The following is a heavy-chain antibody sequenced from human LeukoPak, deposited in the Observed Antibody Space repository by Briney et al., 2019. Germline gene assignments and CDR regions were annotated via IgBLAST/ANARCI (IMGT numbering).Heavy chain of an antibody. CDR3: AGPYSGSYYTAFDI. Sequence: GGSLRLSCAASGFTFRSYAMTWVRQAPGKGLEWVSSISGSGDNTYYADSVKGRFTISRDNAKNSLYLQMNSLRAEDTAVYYCAGPYSGSYYTAFDIWGQGTMVTVSS. D-gene: IGHD1-26*01. V-gene: IGHV3-21*01. J-gene: IGHJ3*02. CDR2: ISGSGDNT. CDR1: GFTFRSYA.